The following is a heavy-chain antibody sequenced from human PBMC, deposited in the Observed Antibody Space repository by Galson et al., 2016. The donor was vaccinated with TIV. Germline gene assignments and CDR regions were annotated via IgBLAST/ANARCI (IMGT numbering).Heavy chain of an antibody. CDR1: GLSVSINY. J-gene: IGHJ6*02. Sequence: RLSCAASGLSVSINYMTWVRQAPGKGLEWVSLISDGGNTYYPDSVKGRFTISRDNSKNTLYLQMNSLRVEDTAVYYCPRDRVVDATYYYYYYGMDVWGQGTAVTVSS. V-gene: IGHV3-66*02. CDR2: ISDGGNT. CDR3: PRDRVVDATYYYYYYGMDV. D-gene: IGHD2-15*01.